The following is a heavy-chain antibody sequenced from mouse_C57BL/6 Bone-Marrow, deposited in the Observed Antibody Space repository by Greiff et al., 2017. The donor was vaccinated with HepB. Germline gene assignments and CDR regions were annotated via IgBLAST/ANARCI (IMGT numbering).Heavy chain of an antibody. CDR2: ISNGGGST. CDR1: GFTFSDYY. V-gene: IGHV5-12*01. Sequence: EVKVVESGGGLVQPGGSLKLSCAASGFTFSDYYMYWVRQTPEKRLEWVAYISNGGGSTYYPDTVKGRFTISRDNAKNTLYLQMSRLKSEDTAMYYCARQGLLWLAFDYWGQGTTLTVSS. CDR3: ARQGLLWLAFDY. D-gene: IGHD2-2*01. J-gene: IGHJ2*01.